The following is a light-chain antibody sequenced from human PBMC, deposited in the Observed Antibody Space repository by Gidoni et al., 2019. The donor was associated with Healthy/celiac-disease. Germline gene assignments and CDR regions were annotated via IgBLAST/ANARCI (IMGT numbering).Light chain of an antibody. CDR1: QSVSSY. CDR3: QQRSNWPPRIT. CDR2: DAS. J-gene: IGKJ5*01. Sequence: EIVLTQSPATLSLSPGERATLSCRASQSVSSYLAWYQQKPGQAPRLLIYDASNRATGIPARFSGSGSGTDFTLTISSLEPEDFAVYYCQQRSNWPPRITVXQGTRLEMK. V-gene: IGKV3-11*01.